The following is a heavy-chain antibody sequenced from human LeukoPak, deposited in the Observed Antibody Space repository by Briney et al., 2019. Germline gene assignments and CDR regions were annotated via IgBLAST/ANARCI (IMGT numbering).Heavy chain of an antibody. J-gene: IGHJ4*02. V-gene: IGHV3-48*03. CDR2: ISSSGSTI. Sequence: GGSLRLSCAASGFTFSSYEMNWVRQAPGKGLEWVSYISSSGSTIYYADSVKGRFTISRDNAKNSLYLQMNSLRAEDTALYYCAKAGPGFGFNYWGQGTLVTVSS. D-gene: IGHD3-10*01. CDR1: GFTFSSYE. CDR3: AKAGPGFGFNY.